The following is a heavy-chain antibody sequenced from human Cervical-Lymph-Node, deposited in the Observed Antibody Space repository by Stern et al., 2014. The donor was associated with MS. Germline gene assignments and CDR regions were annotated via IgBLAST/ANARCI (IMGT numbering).Heavy chain of an antibody. D-gene: IGHD1-26*01. CDR1: GFIFRNYA. V-gene: IGHV3-30*04. CDR3: AKGGSGSYLY. J-gene: IGHJ4*02. CDR2: ISFDGRDK. Sequence: VQLVESGGGVVQPGRSLRLSCAASGFIFRNYAAHWVRQPPGQVLEWVAIISFDGRDKYYTDSVKGRFTVSRDNSKNRLYLEMNSLRLEDTAVYYCAKGGSGSYLYWGQGSLVTVSS.